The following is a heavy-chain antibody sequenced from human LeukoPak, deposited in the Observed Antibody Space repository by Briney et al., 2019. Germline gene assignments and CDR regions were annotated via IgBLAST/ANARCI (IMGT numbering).Heavy chain of an antibody. CDR2: IYSGGST. D-gene: IGHD1-26*01. CDR3: ASAPYSGSYYPYYYGMDV. CDR1: GFTFSSYA. Sequence: GGSLRLSCAASGFTFSSYAMSWVRQAPGKGLEWVSVIYSGGSTYYADSVKGRFTISRDNSKNTLYLQMNSLRAEDTAVYYCASAPYSGSYYPYYYGMDVWGQGTTVTVSS. V-gene: IGHV3-53*01. J-gene: IGHJ6*02.